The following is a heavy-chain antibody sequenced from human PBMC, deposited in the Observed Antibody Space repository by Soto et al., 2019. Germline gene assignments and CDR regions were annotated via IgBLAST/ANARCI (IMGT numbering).Heavy chain of an antibody. J-gene: IGHJ4*02. D-gene: IGHD6-19*01. V-gene: IGHV1-18*01. CDR2: ISADNGKT. Sequence: GASVKVSCKASGYTFTSYGISWVRQAPGQGLEWMGWISADNGKTNYAQKFQGRVTMTKDTSTGTAYMELSSLRSEDTAVYYCATSPRTYSSGWPAPKFHFDYWGQGTLVTVSS. CDR3: ATSPRTYSSGWPAPKFHFDY. CDR1: GYTFTSYG.